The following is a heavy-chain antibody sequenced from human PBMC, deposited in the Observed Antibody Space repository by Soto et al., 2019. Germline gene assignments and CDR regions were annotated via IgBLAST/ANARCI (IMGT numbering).Heavy chain of an antibody. V-gene: IGHV1-18*04. CDR1: GYTFPTYG. D-gene: IGHD2-2*02. CDR2: ISAHNGDT. CDR3: ARDRGIHCSSAACYTRGMDG. Sequence: QVQLVQSGAEVKKPGASVKVSCKASGYTFPTYGINWVRQAPGQGLEWMGWISAHNGDTKYAQSLQGRVTMTTDTSTSTAYMELWSLRSDDTAIYYCARDRGIHCSSAACYTRGMDGWGQGTTVTVS. J-gene: IGHJ6*02.